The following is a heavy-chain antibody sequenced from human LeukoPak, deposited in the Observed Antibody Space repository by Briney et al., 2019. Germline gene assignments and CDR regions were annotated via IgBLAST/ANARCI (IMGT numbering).Heavy chain of an antibody. CDR1: GFTFSDYY. V-gene: IGHV3-7*01. D-gene: IGHD3-10*01. CDR2: IRPDGSEK. J-gene: IGHJ4*02. Sequence: GGSLRLSCAASGFTFSDYYMSWVRQAPGKGLEWVANIRPDGSEKYYVDSVKGRFTISRDIAKQSVFLQMTSLRVEDTAVYYCARLSAMVRGPEDIFYFEYWGLGTLVTVSS. CDR3: ARLSAMVRGPEDIFYFEY.